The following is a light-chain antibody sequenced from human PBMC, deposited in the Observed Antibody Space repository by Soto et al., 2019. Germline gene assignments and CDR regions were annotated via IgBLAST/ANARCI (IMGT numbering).Light chain of an antibody. CDR3: QQTLNTPYT. CDR1: QGIRDE. J-gene: IGKJ2*01. Sequence: AIQMTQSPSSLSASVGDRVTITCRASQGIRDELGWYQQKAGKAPNLLISAASRLQSGVPSRFSGRGSGTDFTLTISSLQPDDFATYFCQQTLNTPYTFGQGTKVDIK. V-gene: IGKV1-6*01. CDR2: AAS.